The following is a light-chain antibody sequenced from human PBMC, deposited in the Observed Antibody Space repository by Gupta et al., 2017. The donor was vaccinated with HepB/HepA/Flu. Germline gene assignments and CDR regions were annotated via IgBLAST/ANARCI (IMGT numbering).Light chain of an antibody. CDR1: QNVLTN. J-gene: IGKJ1*01. CDR3: QQYNQWPRT. Sequence: EIAMTQSPVTLSLSQGERATLSCRASQNVLTNLAWYQQKPGQAPRLLIYAASTRATAIPARFGGSGSETEFTLTINSLQPEDFAVYYCQQYNQWPRTFGQGTKVEVK. CDR2: AAS. V-gene: IGKV3-15*01.